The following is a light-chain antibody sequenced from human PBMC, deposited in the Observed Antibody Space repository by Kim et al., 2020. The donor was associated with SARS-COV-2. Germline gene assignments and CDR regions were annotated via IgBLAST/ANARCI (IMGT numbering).Light chain of an antibody. CDR3: QAWDSSTWV. J-gene: IGLJ3*02. V-gene: IGLV3-1*01. CDR2: QDN. Sequence: VSAGKTDSITCYGDKLGNKNACWYQQKPGQSPVLVIYQDNKRPSGIPERFSGSNSGNTATLTISGTQAMYEADYYCQAWDSSTWVFGGGTQLTVL. CDR1: KLGNKN.